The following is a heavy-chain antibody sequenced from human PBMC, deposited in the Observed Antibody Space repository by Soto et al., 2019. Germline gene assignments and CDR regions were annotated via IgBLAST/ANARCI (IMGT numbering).Heavy chain of an antibody. CDR2: INIDGSRT. V-gene: IGHV3-74*01. D-gene: IGHD3-10*01. CDR3: ARGGRSGRSQYYVDS. Sequence: EVQLLESGGGLVQPGGSLRLSCAASGFTFSSYWMHWVRQAPGKGLVWVSRINIDGSRTTYADSVKGRFTISRDNAKNTLYLQMNSLIAEETAVYYCARGGRSGRSQYYVDSWGQGNLVTVSS. J-gene: IGHJ4*02. CDR1: GFTFSSYW.